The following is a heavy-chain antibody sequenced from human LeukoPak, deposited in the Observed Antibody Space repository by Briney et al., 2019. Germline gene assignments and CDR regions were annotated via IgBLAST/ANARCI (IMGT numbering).Heavy chain of an antibody. J-gene: IGHJ4*02. V-gene: IGHV3-66*01. CDR2: IYSGGNT. Sequence: GGSLRLSYAASGFTFSTNYMSWVRQAPGKGLEWVSVIYSGGNTYYADSVKGRFTISRDNSKNTVYLQMNSLRAEDTAVYYCARGLYADYAFDYWGQGTLVTVSS. CDR1: GFTFSTNY. CDR3: ARGLYADYAFDY. D-gene: IGHD4-17*01.